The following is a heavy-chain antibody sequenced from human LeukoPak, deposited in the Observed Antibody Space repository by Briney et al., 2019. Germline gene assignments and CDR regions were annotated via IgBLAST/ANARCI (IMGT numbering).Heavy chain of an antibody. D-gene: IGHD1-26*01. CDR1: GFTFSSYS. V-gene: IGHV3-21*01. Sequence: AGGSLRLSCAASGFTFSSYSMNWVRQAPGKGLEWVSSISSSSSYIYYADSVKGRFTISRDNAKNSLYLQMNSLRAEDTAVYYCARAPGGSYFFGWDFYFDYWGQGTLVTVSS. CDR2: ISSSSSYI. J-gene: IGHJ4*02. CDR3: ARAPGGSYFFGWDFYFDY.